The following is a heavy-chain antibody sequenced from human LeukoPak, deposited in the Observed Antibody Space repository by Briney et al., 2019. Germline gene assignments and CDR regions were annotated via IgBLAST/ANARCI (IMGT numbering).Heavy chain of an antibody. CDR3: ARDRNTGSSYETLFEY. CDR1: GFTFSSYW. CDR2: INSDESHT. Sequence: GGSRRLSCAASGFTFSSYWMHWVRHAPGKGVVWVSRINSDESHTRYADSVKGRFTISSNNANNTLYLQMNILRAEDTSVYYCARDRNTGSSYETLFEYWGQGSLVTVSS. D-gene: IGHD1-26*01. V-gene: IGHV3-74*01. J-gene: IGHJ4*02.